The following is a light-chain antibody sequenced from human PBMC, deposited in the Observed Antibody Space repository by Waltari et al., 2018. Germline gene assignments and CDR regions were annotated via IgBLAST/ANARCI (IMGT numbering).Light chain of an antibody. V-gene: IGKV1-39*01. CDR1: QNIDRS. CDR3: QQSHRSPWT. Sequence: DIQMTQSPSSLSASVGDTVTITFRTSQNIDRSLNWYNQRPGNAPRLLIFAASTLQSGVSSRFSGSGSGTDFTLTISGLQPEDFATYFCQQSHRSPWTFGQGTQVDI. J-gene: IGKJ1*01. CDR2: AAS.